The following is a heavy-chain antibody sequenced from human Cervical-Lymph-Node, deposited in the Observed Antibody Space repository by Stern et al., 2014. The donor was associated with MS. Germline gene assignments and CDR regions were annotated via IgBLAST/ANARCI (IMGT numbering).Heavy chain of an antibody. Sequence: QVQLVESGPGLLRPSETLSLTCTVSGASITSSYWSWIRQPPGKGLEWIGYNYYSGTTNYSASLKGRVAISIDTSKTQFSLRLSSVTAADTAVYYCARATDLWGQGTLVTVSS. V-gene: IGHV4-59*01. CDR2: NYYSGTT. CDR3: ARATDL. J-gene: IGHJ5*02. CDR1: GASITSSY.